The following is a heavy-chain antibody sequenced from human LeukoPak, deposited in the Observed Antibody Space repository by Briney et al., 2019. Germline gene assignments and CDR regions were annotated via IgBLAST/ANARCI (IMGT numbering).Heavy chain of an antibody. Sequence: ASMKVSCKASGYSFTGYYIHWVRQATGQGLEWMGWMNPDSGNTGYAQKFQGRVTMTRNTSISTAYMELSSLRSEDTAVYYCARRPSKYYDILTGYYRSEFDHWGQGTLVTVSS. V-gene: IGHV1-8*02. J-gene: IGHJ4*02. CDR3: ARRPSKYYDILTGYYRSEFDH. D-gene: IGHD3-9*01. CDR2: MNPDSGNT. CDR1: GYSFTGYY.